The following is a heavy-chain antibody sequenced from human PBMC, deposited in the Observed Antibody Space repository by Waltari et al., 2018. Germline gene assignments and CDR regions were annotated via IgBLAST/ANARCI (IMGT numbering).Heavy chain of an antibody. D-gene: IGHD3-22*01. V-gene: IGHV1-69*08. Sequence: QVQLVQSGAEVKKPGSSVKVSCKASGGTFSSYAISWVRQAPGQGLEWMGRIIPIFGTANYAQKFQGRVTITADKSTSTAYMELSSLRSEDTAVYYCARRSKKYDYDSSGYYSFYYYYGMDVWGQGTTVTVSS. J-gene: IGHJ6*02. CDR3: ARRSKKYDYDSSGYYSFYYYYGMDV. CDR1: GGTFSSYA. CDR2: IIPIFGTA.